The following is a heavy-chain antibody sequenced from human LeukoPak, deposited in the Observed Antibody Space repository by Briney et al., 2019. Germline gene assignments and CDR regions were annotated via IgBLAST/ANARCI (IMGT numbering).Heavy chain of an antibody. CDR2: ISGFNT. CDR3: AKDVCTRPRCLLYFDS. CDR1: GFDFSNYA. D-gene: IGHD2-8*01. J-gene: IGHJ4*02. V-gene: IGHV3-23*01. Sequence: GGSLRLSCTTPGFDFSNYAMNWVRQAPRKGPEGVSGISGFNTYYADSVKGRFAIFRDNSKNVLYLQMDRLRAEHTAVYSCAKDVCTRPRCLLYFDSWGQGTLVTVSS.